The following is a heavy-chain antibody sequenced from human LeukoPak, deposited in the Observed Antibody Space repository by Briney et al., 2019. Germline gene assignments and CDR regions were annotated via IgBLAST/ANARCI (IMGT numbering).Heavy chain of an antibody. CDR2: SNSDGSTT. CDR1: GFTFSSYW. Sequence: GGSLRLSCAASGFTFSSYWMHWVRQAPGKGLVWVSRSNSDGSTTNYADSVKGRFTISRDNAKNTLYLQMNSLRAEDTAVYYCARGAVRRWGGAFDIWGQGTMVTVSS. J-gene: IGHJ3*02. D-gene: IGHD3-16*01. V-gene: IGHV3-74*01. CDR3: ARGAVRRWGGAFDI.